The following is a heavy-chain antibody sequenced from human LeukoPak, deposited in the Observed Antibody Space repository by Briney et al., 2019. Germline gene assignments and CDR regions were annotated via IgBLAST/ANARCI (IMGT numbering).Heavy chain of an antibody. CDR2: IYTSGST. CDR3: AREVTTGIASAGRVDY. D-gene: IGHD6-13*01. CDR1: GGSISSYY. J-gene: IGHJ4*02. Sequence: SETLSLTYTVSGGSISSYYWSWIRQPAGKGLEWIGRIYTSGSTNYNPSLKSRVTMSVDTSKNQFSLKLSSVTAADAAVYYCAREVTTGIASAGRVDYWGQGTLVTVSS. V-gene: IGHV4-4*07.